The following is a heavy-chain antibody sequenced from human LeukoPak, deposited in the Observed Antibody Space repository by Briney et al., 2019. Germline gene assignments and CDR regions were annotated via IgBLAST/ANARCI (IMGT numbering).Heavy chain of an antibody. V-gene: IGHV3-21*01. Sequence: GGSLRLSCTASGFIFSSYSMNWVRQAPGKGLEWVSSISSSSSYIYYADSVKGRFTISRDNAKNSLYLQMNSLRAEDTAVYYCARGTFGSGWFGDKLDYWGQGTLVTVSS. CDR2: ISSSSSYI. CDR1: GFIFSSYS. CDR3: ARGTFGSGWFGDKLDY. D-gene: IGHD6-19*01. J-gene: IGHJ4*02.